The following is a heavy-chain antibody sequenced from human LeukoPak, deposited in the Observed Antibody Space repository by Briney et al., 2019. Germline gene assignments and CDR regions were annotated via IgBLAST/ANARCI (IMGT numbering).Heavy chain of an antibody. CDR1: GGSISSYY. CDR2: IYTSGST. J-gene: IGHJ4*02. Sequence: SETLSLTCTVSGGSISSYYWSWIRQPAGKGLEWIGHIYTSGSTNYNPSLKSRVTMSVDTSKNQFSLKLSSVTAADTAVYYCANGRAVAGKGYFDYWGQGTLVTVSS. V-gene: IGHV4-4*07. D-gene: IGHD6-19*01. CDR3: ANGRAVAGKGYFDY.